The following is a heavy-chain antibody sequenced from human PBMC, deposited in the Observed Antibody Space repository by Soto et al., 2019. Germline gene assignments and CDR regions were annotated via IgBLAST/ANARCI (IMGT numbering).Heavy chain of an antibody. CDR3: ERGGNQVGSIFGVVPGYYGMDV. CDR2: IGTAGDT. J-gene: IGHJ6*02. D-gene: IGHD3-3*01. Sequence: EGSLRLSCAASGFTFSSYDMHWVRQATGKGLEWVSAIGTAGDTYYPGSVKGRFTISRENAKNSLYLQMNSLRAGDTAVYYCERGGNQVGSIFGVVPGYYGMDVWGQGTTVTVSS. CDR1: GFTFSSYD. V-gene: IGHV3-13*01.